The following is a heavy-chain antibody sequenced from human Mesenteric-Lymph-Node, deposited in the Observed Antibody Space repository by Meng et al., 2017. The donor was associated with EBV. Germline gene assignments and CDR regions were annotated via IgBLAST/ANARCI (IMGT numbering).Heavy chain of an antibody. CDR3: AGRRDCSGGSCYVDY. J-gene: IGHJ4*02. V-gene: IGHV5-51*01. Sequence: GAEVKKPGESRNIYFKGSGYSFTNSWIGWVRQMPGKGLEWMGTIYPGDSDTRYSPSFEGQVTISADKSINTAYLQWSSLKASDTAMYYCAGRRDCSGGSCYVDYWGQGTLVTVSS. CDR1: GYSFTNSW. D-gene: IGHD2-15*01. CDR2: IYPGDSDT.